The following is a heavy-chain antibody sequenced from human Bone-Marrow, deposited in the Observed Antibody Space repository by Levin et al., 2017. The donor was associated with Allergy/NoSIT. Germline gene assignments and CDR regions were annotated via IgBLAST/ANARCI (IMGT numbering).Heavy chain of an antibody. J-gene: IGHJ4*02. CDR2: IKSVSDGGTT. Sequence: GESLKISCAGSGFSFTDAWMTWVRQAPGKGLESVGRIKSVSDGGTTHYAAPVKGRFTISRDDSRNTFYLNMDNVKTEDTAVYYCSRCGSYTHSPIHFWGQGTLVTVSS. CDR3: SRCGSYTHSPIHF. V-gene: IGHV3-15*05. D-gene: IGHD2-21*01. CDR1: GFSFTDAW.